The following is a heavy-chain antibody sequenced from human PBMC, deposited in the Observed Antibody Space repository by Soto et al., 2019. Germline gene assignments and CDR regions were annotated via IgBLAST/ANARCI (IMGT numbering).Heavy chain of an antibody. CDR1: GYTFTSYG. J-gene: IGHJ4*02. CDR3: ARDLKPHYYDSSGYDY. D-gene: IGHD3-22*01. Sequence: EASVKVSCKASGYTFTSYGISWVRQAPGQGLEWMGWISAYNGNTNYAQKLQGRVTMTTDTSTSTAYMELRSLRSDDTAVYYCARDLKPHYYDSSGYDYWGQGTLVTVSS. V-gene: IGHV1-18*01. CDR2: ISAYNGNT.